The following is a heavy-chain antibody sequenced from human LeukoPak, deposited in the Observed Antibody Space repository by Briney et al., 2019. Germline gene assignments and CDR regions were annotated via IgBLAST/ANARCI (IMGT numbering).Heavy chain of an antibody. D-gene: IGHD6-19*01. Sequence: QPGRSLRLSCAASGFRFSSYGMHWVRQAPGKGLEWVAVISHDGSYTYYADSEKGRFTISRDNSKNTLYVQMNSLRGEDTAVYYCASGWGYFDYWGQGMPVTVSS. V-gene: IGHV3-30*03. CDR1: GFRFSSYG. CDR3: ASGWGYFDY. CDR2: ISHDGSYT. J-gene: IGHJ4*02.